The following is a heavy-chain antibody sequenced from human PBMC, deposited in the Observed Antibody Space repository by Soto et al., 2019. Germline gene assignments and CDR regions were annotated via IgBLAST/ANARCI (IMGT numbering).Heavy chain of an antibody. Sequence: PGGSLRLSCAASGFTFSSYAMHWVRQAPGKGLEWVAVISYDGSNKYYADSVKGRFTISRDNSKNTLYLQMNSLRAEDTAVYYCARDFSHWNYVSYDYYYGMDVWGQGTTVTVSS. CDR3: ARDFSHWNYVSYDYYYGMDV. J-gene: IGHJ6*02. D-gene: IGHD1-7*01. V-gene: IGHV3-30-3*01. CDR2: ISYDGSNK. CDR1: GFTFSSYA.